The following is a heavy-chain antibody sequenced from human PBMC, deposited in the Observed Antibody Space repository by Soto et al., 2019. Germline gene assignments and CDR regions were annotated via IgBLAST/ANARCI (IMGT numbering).Heavy chain of an antibody. CDR2: IYNSGGT. D-gene: IGHD3-22*01. CDR1: GGSDNSYD. Sequence: SETLSLTCSVSGGSDNSYDWSWIRQPPGKELEWFGYIYNSGGTDYNPSLKSRVTISEDTSKNQFSLKLSSVTAADTAVYYCARDQDYYDSSGNNYYYYGMDVWGQGTTVTVSS. CDR3: ARDQDYYDSSGNNYYYYGMDV. V-gene: IGHV4-59*02. J-gene: IGHJ6*02.